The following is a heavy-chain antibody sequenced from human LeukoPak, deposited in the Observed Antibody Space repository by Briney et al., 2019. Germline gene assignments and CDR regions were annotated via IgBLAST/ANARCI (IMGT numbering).Heavy chain of an antibody. CDR1: GFTFSSYW. CDR3: ARLMYYYGSGSYLY. D-gene: IGHD3-10*01. J-gene: IGHJ4*02. V-gene: IGHV3-7*01. CDR2: IKQGGSEK. Sequence: GGSLRLSCAASGFTFSSYWMSWVRQAPGKGLEWVANIKQGGSEKYYVDSVKGRFTTSRDNAKNSLYLQMNSLRAEDTAVYYCARLMYYYGSGSYLYWGQGTLVTVSS.